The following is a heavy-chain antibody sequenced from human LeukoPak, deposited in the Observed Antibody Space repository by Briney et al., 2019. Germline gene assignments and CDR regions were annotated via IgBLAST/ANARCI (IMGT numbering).Heavy chain of an antibody. CDR1: GYTISDYY. D-gene: IGHD1-26*01. J-gene: IGHJ4*02. CDR2: IVPHSGGT. V-gene: IGHV1-2*02. Sequence: ASVKVSCKTSGYTISDYYIHWVRQAPGQGLEWMGWIVPHSGGTKYAQKFQGRVTMTRDTSISTAYMELSRLRYDDTAVYYCATLGATSFDYWGQGALVTVSS. CDR3: ATLGATSFDY.